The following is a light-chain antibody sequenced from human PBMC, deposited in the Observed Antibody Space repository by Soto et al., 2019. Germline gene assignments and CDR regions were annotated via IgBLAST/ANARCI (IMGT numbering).Light chain of an antibody. CDR1: QDVSNSY. CDR2: DAS. CDR3: QHRSNWPA. Sequence: EIVLTQSPATLSLSPGERATLSCGASQDVSNSYLAWYQQKPGLAPRLLIYDASQRATGIAARFSGSGSGTDFTLTISSLEPEDFALYYCQHRSNWPAFGGGTKVDIK. V-gene: IGKV3D-11*01. J-gene: IGKJ4*01.